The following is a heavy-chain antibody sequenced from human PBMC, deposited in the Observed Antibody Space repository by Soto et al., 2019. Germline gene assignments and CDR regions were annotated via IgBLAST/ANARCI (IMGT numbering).Heavy chain of an antibody. Sequence: QTLSLTCAISGDSVSSNSAAWNWIRLSPSRGLEWLARTYYRSRWYNDYAVSVRSRITVNPDTSKNQFSLQLTSVTPEDTAVYYGAGTTSHQWYYMDVWGQGTAVTVSS. V-gene: IGHV6-1*01. CDR1: GDSVSSNSAA. D-gene: IGHD1-7*01. CDR3: AGTTSHQWYYMDV. J-gene: IGHJ6*03. CDR2: TYYRSRWYN.